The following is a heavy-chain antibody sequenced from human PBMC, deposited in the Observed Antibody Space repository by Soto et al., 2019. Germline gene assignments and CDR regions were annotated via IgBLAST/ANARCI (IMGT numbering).Heavy chain of an antibody. CDR3: AGGGVRGVITRTRDYYGMDV. D-gene: IGHD3-10*01. CDR1: GYSFTSSR. Sequence: GESLKISCKASGYSFTSSRIAWVRQMPGKGLEWMGRIDPGDSYTNYSPSFQGHVTISADKSINTAYLQWSSLKASDTAMYYCAGGGVRGVITRTRDYYGMDVWGQGTTVTVSS. CDR2: IDPGDSYT. J-gene: IGHJ6*02. V-gene: IGHV5-10-1*01.